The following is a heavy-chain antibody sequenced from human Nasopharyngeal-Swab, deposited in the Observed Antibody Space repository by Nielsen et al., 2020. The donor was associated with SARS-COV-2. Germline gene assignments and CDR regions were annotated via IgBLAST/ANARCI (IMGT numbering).Heavy chain of an antibody. Sequence: SVKISCKTSGDTFTNSAISWVRQAPGQGLEWMGGIVPALGLPNYAQKFRGRVTISADRSTTTSYLELSSLRSEDTAIYYCAREGEYGAYDAPDYWGQGTLVTVSS. CDR2: IVPALGLP. V-gene: IGHV1-69*10. CDR3: AREGEYGAYDAPDY. J-gene: IGHJ4*02. D-gene: IGHD5-12*01. CDR1: GDTFTNSA.